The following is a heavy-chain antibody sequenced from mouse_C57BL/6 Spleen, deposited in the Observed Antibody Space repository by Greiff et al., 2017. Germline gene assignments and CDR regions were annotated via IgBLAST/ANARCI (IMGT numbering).Heavy chain of an antibody. D-gene: IGHD1-1*01. J-gene: IGHJ1*03. V-gene: IGHV1-76*01. CDR2: IYPGSGNT. CDR3: ARRDYEYFDV. Sequence: VKLMESGAELVRPGASVKLSCKASGYTFTDYYINWVKQRPGQGLEWIARIYPGSGNTYYNEKFKGKATLTAEKSSSTAYMQLSSLTSEDSAVYFCARRDYEYFDVWGTGTTVTVSS. CDR1: GYTFTDYY.